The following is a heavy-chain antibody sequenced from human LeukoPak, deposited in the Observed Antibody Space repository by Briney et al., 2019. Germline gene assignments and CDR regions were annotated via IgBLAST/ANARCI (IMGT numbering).Heavy chain of an antibody. CDR3: TRRYGDSDY. Sequence: ASVKVSCKASAGCFSSYAFSWMRQAPGQGLEWMGRIIPIFGTANYAQKFQGRVTIATDKSTSTAYMELSSLRSEDTAVYYCTRRYGDSDYWGQGTLVTVSS. CDR1: AGCFSSYA. J-gene: IGHJ4*02. V-gene: IGHV1-69*05. CDR2: IIPIFGTA. D-gene: IGHD4-17*01.